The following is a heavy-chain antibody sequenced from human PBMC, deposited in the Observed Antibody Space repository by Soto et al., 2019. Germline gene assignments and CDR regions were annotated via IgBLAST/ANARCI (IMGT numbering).Heavy chain of an antibody. Sequence: EVQLVESGGGLVQPGGSLRLSCAASGFTFSNYWMHWVRQAPGKGLVWVSRIKSDGSSTNYADSVKGRFTSSRDNAKNTLYLQLNSVRVEDTAVYYCARGNNGMDFWGQGTPVTVSS. CDR3: ARGNNGMDF. V-gene: IGHV3-74*01. J-gene: IGHJ6*02. CDR2: IKSDGSST. CDR1: GFTFSNYW.